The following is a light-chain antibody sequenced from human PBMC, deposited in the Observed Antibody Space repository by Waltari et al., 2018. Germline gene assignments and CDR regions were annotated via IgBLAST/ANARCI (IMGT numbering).Light chain of an antibody. J-gene: IGKJ4*01. CDR2: WAS. V-gene: IGKV4-1*01. Sequence: DIVMTQSPDSLAVSLGERATINCKSSQRVLSSANNKNYLAWYQQKSGQPPKLLIYWASTRASGVPDRFSGSGSGTDFTLTISNLQPEDVAVYYCQQYDASPLTFGGGTKVEI. CDR3: QQYDASPLT. CDR1: QRVLSSANNKNY.